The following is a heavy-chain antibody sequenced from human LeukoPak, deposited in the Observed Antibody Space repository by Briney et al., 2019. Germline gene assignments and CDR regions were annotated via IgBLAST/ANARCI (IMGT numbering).Heavy chain of an antibody. V-gene: IGHV3-23*01. CDR1: GFTFSSYA. CDR2: ISGSGGST. D-gene: IGHD3-22*01. Sequence: GGSLRLSCAASGFTFSSYAMSWDRQAPGKGLEWVSAISGSGGSTYYADSVKGRFTISRDNSKNTLYLQMNSLRAEDTAVYYCAKTYYYDSSGYYFDAFDIWGQGTMVTVSS. J-gene: IGHJ3*02. CDR3: AKTYYYDSSGYYFDAFDI.